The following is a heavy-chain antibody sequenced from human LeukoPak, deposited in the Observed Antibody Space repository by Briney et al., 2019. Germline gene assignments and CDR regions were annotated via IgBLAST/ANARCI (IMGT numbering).Heavy chain of an antibody. J-gene: IGHJ5*02. CDR1: GGPFSGYY. V-gene: IGHV4-34*01. CDR2: INHSGST. D-gene: IGHD6-19*01. Sequence: PSETLSLTCAVYGGPFSGYYWSWIRQPPGKGLEWIGEINHSGSTNYNPFLKSRVTISVDTSKNQFSLKLSSVTAADTAVYYCARATLIAVAGSDYWFDPWGQGTLVTVSS. CDR3: ARATLIAVAGSDYWFDP.